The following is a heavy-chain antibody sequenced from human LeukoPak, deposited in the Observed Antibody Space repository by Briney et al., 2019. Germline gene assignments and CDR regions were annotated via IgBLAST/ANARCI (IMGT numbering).Heavy chain of an antibody. D-gene: IGHD2-15*01. V-gene: IGHV3-11*04. CDR2: ISSSGSTI. CDR3: ARSVVAATETFDY. CDR1: GLTFRDAW. J-gene: IGHJ4*02. Sequence: GGSLRLSCVVSGLTFRDAWLSWVRQAPGKGLEWVSYISSSGSTIFYADSVKGRFTISRDNAKNSLYLQMNSLRAEDTAVYYCARSVVAATETFDYWGQGTLVTVSS.